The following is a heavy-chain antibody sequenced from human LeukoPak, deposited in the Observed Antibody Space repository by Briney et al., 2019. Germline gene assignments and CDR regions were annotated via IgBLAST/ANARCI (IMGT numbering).Heavy chain of an antibody. CDR1: VGTFSSYT. CDR3: AHVDYYIDY. CDR2: IIPILGIA. V-gene: IGHV1-69*02. Sequence: GSSVKVSCKASVGTFSSYTISWVRQAPGQGLEWMGRIIPILGIANYAQKFQSRVTITADKSTSTAYMALSSLRSEDTAVYYCAHVDYYIDYWGQGTLVTVSS. D-gene: IGHD3-10*01. J-gene: IGHJ4*02.